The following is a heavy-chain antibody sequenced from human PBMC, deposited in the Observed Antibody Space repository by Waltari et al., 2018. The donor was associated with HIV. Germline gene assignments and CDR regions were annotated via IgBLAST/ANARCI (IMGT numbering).Heavy chain of an antibody. Sequence: EVQLVESGGGLVQPGGSLRLSCAASGFTISSNYMSWVRQAPGKGLEWVSVIYSGGSTYYADSVKGRFTISRDNSKNTLYLQMNSLRAEDTAVYYCARYSGYDAVYGYWGQGTLVTVSS. D-gene: IGHD5-12*01. V-gene: IGHV3-66*01. CDR3: ARYSGYDAVYGY. CDR2: IYSGGST. CDR1: GFTISSNY. J-gene: IGHJ4*02.